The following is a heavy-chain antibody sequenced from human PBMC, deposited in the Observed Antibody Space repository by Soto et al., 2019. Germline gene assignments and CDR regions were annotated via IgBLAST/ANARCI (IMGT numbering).Heavy chain of an antibody. CDR3: ARVAVTTYSFDY. J-gene: IGHJ4*02. CDR1: GYTFTSYA. D-gene: IGHD4-4*01. V-gene: IGHV1-3*01. CDR2: INAGNGNT. Sequence: ASVKVSCKASGYTFTSYAMHWVRQAPGQRLEWMGWINAGNGNTKYSQKFQGRVTITRDTSASTAYMELSSLRSEDTAVYYCARVAVTTYSFDYWGQGTLVTVSS.